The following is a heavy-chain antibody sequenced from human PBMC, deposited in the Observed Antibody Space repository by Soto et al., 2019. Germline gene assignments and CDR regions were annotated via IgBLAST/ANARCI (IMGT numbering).Heavy chain of an antibody. CDR1: GGSISSYY. CDR3: ARYRSNYYYGMEV. J-gene: IGHJ6*02. Sequence: SETLSLTCTVSGGSISSYYWSWIRQPPGKGLEWIGYIYYSGITNYNPSLKSRVTISVDTSKNQFSLKLSSVTAADTAVYYCARYRSNYYYGMEVWGQGTTVPVSS. CDR2: IYYSGIT. D-gene: IGHD1-26*01. V-gene: IGHV4-59*01.